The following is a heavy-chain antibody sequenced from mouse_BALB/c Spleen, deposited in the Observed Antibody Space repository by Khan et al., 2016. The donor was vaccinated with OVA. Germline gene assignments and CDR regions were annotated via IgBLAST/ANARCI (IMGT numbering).Heavy chain of an antibody. Sequence: VQLKQSGPGLVAPSQSLSITCTISGFSLTNYGVHWVRQPPGKGLEWLVVIWSDGSTTYNSTLKSRLSISKDNSKSQVFLKMNSHQTDDTAMYFCARQPYYHYYIMDYWGQGTSVTVSS. D-gene: IGHD2-10*01. CDR1: GFSLTNYG. CDR3: ARQPYYHYYIMDY. CDR2: IWSDGST. J-gene: IGHJ4*01. V-gene: IGHV2-6-1*01.